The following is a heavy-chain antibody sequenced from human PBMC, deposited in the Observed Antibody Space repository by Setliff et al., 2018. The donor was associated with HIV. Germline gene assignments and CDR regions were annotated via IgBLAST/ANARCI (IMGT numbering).Heavy chain of an antibody. CDR1: GGSFSNYY. J-gene: IGHJ6*02. V-gene: IGHV4-34*01. Sequence: SETLSLTCAVYGGSFSNYYWSWVRQTPEKGLEWIGEITDDGSANYNPSLRSRVTISLATSQKQFSLKVTSVTAADTAIYYCARGPSCADDWCYLYYYYYYGLDVWGQGTTVTVSS. D-gene: IGHD2-21*01. CDR3: ARGPSCADDWCYLYYYYYYGLDV. CDR2: ITDDGSA.